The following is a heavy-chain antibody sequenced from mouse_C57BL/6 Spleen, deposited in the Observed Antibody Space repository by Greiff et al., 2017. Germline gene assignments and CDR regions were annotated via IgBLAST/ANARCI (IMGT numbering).Heavy chain of an antibody. D-gene: IGHD1-1*01. V-gene: IGHV1-18*01. J-gene: IGHJ1*03. CDR1: GYTFTDYN. CDR3: ARGTTVVYFDV. Sequence: VQLKESGPELVKPGASVKIPCKASGYTFTDYNMDWVKQSHGKSLEWIGDINPNNGGTIYNQKFKGKATLTVDKSSSTAYMELRSLTSEDTAVYYCARGTTVVYFDVWGTGTTVTVSS. CDR2: INPNNGGT.